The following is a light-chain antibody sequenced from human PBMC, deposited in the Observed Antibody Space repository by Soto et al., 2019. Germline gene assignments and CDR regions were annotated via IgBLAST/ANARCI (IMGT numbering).Light chain of an antibody. CDR3: QQSYSTPRT. CDR2: AAS. V-gene: IGKV1-39*01. J-gene: IGKJ2*01. CDR1: QSISSY. Sequence: DIQMTQSPSSLSASVGDRVTITCRASQSISSYLNWYQQKPGKAPKLLIYAASSLQSGVPSRFSGSGSGTDFTLPISSLQPEDFATYYCQQSYSTPRTFGQGTNLES.